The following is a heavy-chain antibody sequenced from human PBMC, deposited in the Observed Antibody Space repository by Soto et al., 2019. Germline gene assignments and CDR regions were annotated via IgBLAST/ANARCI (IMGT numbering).Heavy chain of an antibody. Sequence: ESGGGVVQPGRSLRLSCAASGFTFSSYAMHWVRQAPGKGLEWVAVISYDGSNKYYADSVKGRFTISRDNSKNTLYLQMNSLRAEDTAVYYCARLPEEVELGYIDYWGQGTLVTVSS. J-gene: IGHJ4*02. CDR2: ISYDGSNK. CDR3: ARLPEEVELGYIDY. D-gene: IGHD1-26*01. V-gene: IGHV3-30-3*01. CDR1: GFTFSSYA.